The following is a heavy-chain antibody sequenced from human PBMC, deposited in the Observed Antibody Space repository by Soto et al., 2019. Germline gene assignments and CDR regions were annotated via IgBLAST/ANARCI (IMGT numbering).Heavy chain of an antibody. CDR3: AKSSRITLVRGVTDY. CDR2: ISGGAGDT. D-gene: IGHD3-10*01. V-gene: IGHV3-23*01. J-gene: IGHJ4*02. Sequence: PGGSLRLSCAASGFAFSNYAMNWVRQAPGKGLEWVSAISGGAGDTYYADSVKGRFTISRDNSKNRLYLEMKSLRAEDTAVYYCAKSSRITLVRGVTDYWGKGTLVTVSS. CDR1: GFAFSNYA.